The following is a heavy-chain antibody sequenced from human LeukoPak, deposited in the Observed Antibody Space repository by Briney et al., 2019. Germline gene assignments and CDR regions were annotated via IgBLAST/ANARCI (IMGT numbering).Heavy chain of an antibody. CDR3: ARIDGSGSDNWFDP. CDR1: GGTFSSYA. CDR2: IIPIFGTA. Sequence: SVKVSCKASGGTFSSYAISWVRQAPGQGLEWMGGIIPIFGTANYAQKFQGRVTITADESTSTAYMELSSLRSEDTAVYYCARIDGSGSDNWFDPWGQGTPVTVSS. D-gene: IGHD3-10*01. J-gene: IGHJ5*02. V-gene: IGHV1-69*13.